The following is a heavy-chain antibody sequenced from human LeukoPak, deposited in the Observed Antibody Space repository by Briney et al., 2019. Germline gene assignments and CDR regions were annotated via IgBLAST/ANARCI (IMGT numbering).Heavy chain of an antibody. CDR2: ISGSGGST. CDR3: AKVPWVVVVAVAPFFDY. Sequence: PGGSLRLSCAASGFTFSSYAMSWVRQAPGKGLEWVSAISGSGGSTYYADSVKGRFTISRDNSKNTLYLQMNSLRAEDTAVYYCAKVPWVVVVAVAPFFDYWGQGTLVAVSS. D-gene: IGHD2-15*01. V-gene: IGHV3-23*01. J-gene: IGHJ4*02. CDR1: GFTFSSYA.